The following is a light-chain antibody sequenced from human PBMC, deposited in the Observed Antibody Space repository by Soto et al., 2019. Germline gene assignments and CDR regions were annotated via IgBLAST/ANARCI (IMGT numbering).Light chain of an antibody. CDR2: GAS. Sequence: VLTQCPATLSWSPGERATLSCTASQSINSNLAWYQQRPGQAPRLLIYGASTRATGIPDRFSGSGSGTDFTLTISSLQPDDFATDYCQQYNSYWTFGQGTKVDIK. J-gene: IGKJ1*01. V-gene: IGKV3-15*01. CDR1: QSINSN. CDR3: QQYNSYWT.